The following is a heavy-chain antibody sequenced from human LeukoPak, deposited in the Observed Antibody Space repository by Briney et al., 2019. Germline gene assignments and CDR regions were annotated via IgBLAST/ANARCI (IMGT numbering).Heavy chain of an antibody. Sequence: PGGSLRLSCAASGFTFSSYAMNWVRQAPGKGLEWVSAISGGGGSIDYADSVKGRFTISRDNSKNTVYLQMNSLRAEGTAAYYCASCGGGYYYSDSWGQGTLVTVSS. CDR1: GFTFSSYA. D-gene: IGHD3-22*01. V-gene: IGHV3-23*01. CDR2: ISGGGGSI. J-gene: IGHJ4*02. CDR3: ASCGGGYYYSDS.